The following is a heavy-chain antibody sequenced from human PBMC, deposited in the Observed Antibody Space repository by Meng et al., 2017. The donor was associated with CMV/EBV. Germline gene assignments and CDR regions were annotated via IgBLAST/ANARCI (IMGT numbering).Heavy chain of an antibody. D-gene: IGHD3-10*01. CDR2: TYYSSKCYN. CDR3: ARDQRYYGSGSYYNSGWFDP. Sequence: WNGIRQYRWRGIEWLGRTYYSSKCYNDYAVSVKSRVTIPPDTSKTQFSLQLNSVTPEDTAVYYCARDQRYYGSGSYYNSGWFDPWGQGTLVTVSS. V-gene: IGHV6-1*01. J-gene: IGHJ5*02.